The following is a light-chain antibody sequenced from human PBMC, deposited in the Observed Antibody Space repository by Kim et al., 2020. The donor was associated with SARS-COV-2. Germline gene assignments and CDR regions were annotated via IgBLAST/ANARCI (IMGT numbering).Light chain of an antibody. Sequence: SVGDRVTITCRASQGISSWLAWYQQKPGKGPELLIYAAASLQSGVPSRFSGSGSGTDFTLTISDLQPEDFATYYCQQTNSFYALTFGGGTKVDIK. CDR3: QQTNSFYALT. CDR1: QGISSW. J-gene: IGKJ4*01. CDR2: AAA. V-gene: IGKV1-12*01.